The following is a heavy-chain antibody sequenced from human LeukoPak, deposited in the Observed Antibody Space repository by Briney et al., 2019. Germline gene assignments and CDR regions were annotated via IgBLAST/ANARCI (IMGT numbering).Heavy chain of an antibody. J-gene: IGHJ4*02. CDR1: GFRFNIYW. Sequence: AGGSLRLSCAASGFRFNIYWMSWVRQAPGKGLEWVANINPVGSEEYYVDSVKGRFTISRDNAKNSLYLQMNSLRAEDTAVYYCVRDPYGHTYGLYDYWGQGTLVTVSS. CDR2: INPVGSEE. CDR3: VRDPYGHTYGLYDY. D-gene: IGHD5-18*01. V-gene: IGHV3-7*01.